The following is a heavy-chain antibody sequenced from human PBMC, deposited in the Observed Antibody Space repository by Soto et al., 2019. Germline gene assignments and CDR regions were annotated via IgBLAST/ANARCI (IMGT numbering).Heavy chain of an antibody. Sequence: QVQLQESGPGLVKPSETLSLTCTVSGGSVSSNTYYWSWIRQPPGQGLEWIGHIYYSGSTKYHPSLKSRVTISVDTSKNEFYLNLNSVTAADTAVYFCARDLSLPVEPGGYYYYGMDVWGQGTTVTVSS. J-gene: IGHJ6*02. V-gene: IGHV4-61*01. CDR3: ARDLSLPVEPGGYYYYGMDV. CDR2: IYYSGST. CDR1: GGSVSSNTYY. D-gene: IGHD3-16*01.